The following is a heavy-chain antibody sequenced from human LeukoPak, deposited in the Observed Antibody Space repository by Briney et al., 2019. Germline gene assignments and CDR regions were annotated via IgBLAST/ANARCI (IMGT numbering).Heavy chain of an antibody. V-gene: IGHV3-53*01. CDR3: AGGSGTTVTYDAFDI. Sequence: QTGGSLRLSCAASGFTVSSNYMSWVRQGPGKGLEWVSVIYSGGSTYYADSVKGRFTISRDNAKNSLYLQMNSLRAEDTAVYYCAGGSGTTVTYDAFDIWGQGTMVTVSS. CDR2: IYSGGST. J-gene: IGHJ3*02. CDR1: GFTVSSNY. D-gene: IGHD4-17*01.